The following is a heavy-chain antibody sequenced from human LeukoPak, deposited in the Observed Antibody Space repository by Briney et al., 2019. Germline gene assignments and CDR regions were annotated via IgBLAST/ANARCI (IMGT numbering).Heavy chain of an antibody. J-gene: IGHJ6*02. CDR2: ISSSSSYI. Sequence: GGSLRLSYAASGFTFSSYNMNWVRQAPGKGLEWVSSISSSSSYIYYADSVKGRFTISRDNAKNSLYLQMNSLRAEDTAVYYCARDHHKAVAGMDVWGQGTTVTVSS. CDR1: GFTFSSYN. CDR3: ARDHHKAVAGMDV. V-gene: IGHV3-21*01. D-gene: IGHD6-19*01.